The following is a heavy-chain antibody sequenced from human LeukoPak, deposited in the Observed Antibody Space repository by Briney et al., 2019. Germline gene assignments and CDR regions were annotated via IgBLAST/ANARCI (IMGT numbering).Heavy chain of an antibody. CDR2: IHYSGGST. Sequence: PGGSLRLSCASSGFTLSTFGNHWVRQAPGKGLEWVSAIHYSGGSTYYADSVKGRFTISRDNSKNTLYLQMNSLRAEDTAVYYCAKVIREVDMSYDYWGQGALVTVSS. J-gene: IGHJ4*02. CDR1: GFTLSTFG. CDR3: AKVIREVDMSYDY. V-gene: IGHV3-23*01. D-gene: IGHD5-24*01.